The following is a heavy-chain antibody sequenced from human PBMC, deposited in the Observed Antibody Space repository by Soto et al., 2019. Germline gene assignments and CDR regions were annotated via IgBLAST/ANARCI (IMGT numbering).Heavy chain of an antibody. CDR2: ISGSGSTT. V-gene: IGHV3-23*01. Sequence: EVQLLESGGGLVQPGGSLRLSCAASGVTFSRHAMNWVRQAPGKGLEWVSVISGSGSTTYYAESVKGRFTVSRDNAKNSVYLEMNSLSAEDTALYYCARESEDLTSNFDYWGQGTLVTVSS. J-gene: IGHJ4*02. CDR1: GVTFSRHA. CDR3: ARESEDLTSNFDY.